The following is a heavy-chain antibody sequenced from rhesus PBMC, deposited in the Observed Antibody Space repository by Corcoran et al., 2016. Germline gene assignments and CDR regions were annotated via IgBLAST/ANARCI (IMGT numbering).Heavy chain of an antibody. CDR2: VYSSTGNT. V-gene: IGHV4S7*01. CDR3: TKSEYSGGADYFDY. J-gene: IGHJ4*01. CDR1: GGSISSGYG. D-gene: IGHD6-37*01. Sequence: QVQLKESGPGLVKPSETLSLTCAVSGGSISSGYGWGWFRQPPGQGLEWIVTVYSSTGNTYYDPSLKSRVTISKDTSKNQFSLKLSSVTAADTAVYYCTKSEYSGGADYFDYWGQGVLVTVSS.